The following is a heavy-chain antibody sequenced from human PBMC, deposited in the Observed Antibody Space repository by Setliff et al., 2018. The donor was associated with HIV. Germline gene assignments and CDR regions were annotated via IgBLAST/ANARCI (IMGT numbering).Heavy chain of an antibody. CDR3: ASGNHNAYEI. CDR1: GGSISNSRYY. Sequence: SETLSLTCTVSGGSISNSRYYWSWIRQPPGKGLEWIGSIYYSGSTYYNPSLNSRVSMSVDTSKSQFSLKLTSVTAADTAVYYCASGNHNAYEIWGQGTMVTVSS. CDR2: IYYSGST. J-gene: IGHJ3*02. V-gene: IGHV4-39*07.